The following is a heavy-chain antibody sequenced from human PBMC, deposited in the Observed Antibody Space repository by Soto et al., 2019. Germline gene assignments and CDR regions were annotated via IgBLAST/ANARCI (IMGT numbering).Heavy chain of an antibody. CDR3: ADINDSSGYVDY. D-gene: IGHD3-22*01. CDR2: IYYSGST. Sequence: SETLSLTCTVSGGSISSSSDYWGWIRQPPGKGLEWIGSIYYSGSTYYNPSLRSRVTISVDTSKNQFSLKLSSVTAADTAVYYCADINDSSGYVDYWGQGTLVTVSS. CDR1: GGSISSSSDY. V-gene: IGHV4-39*01. J-gene: IGHJ4*02.